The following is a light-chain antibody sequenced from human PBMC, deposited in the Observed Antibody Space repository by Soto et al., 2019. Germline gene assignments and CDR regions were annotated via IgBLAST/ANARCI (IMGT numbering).Light chain of an antibody. V-gene: IGKV3-15*01. CDR2: DTS. J-gene: IGKJ4*01. Sequence: EVVMTQSPATLSVSPGEGATLSCRASQGIGDTLAWYQHKPGQTPRLLIYDTSTRATGVPARFSGIRAGTECPLSVNSLLSEDFAVYHFHRYHHRPLTFGGGTKGESK. CDR1: QGIGDT. CDR3: HRYHHRPLT.